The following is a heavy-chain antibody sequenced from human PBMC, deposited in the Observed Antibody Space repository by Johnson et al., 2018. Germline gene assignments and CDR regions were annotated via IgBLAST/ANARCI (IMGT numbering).Heavy chain of an antibody. D-gene: IGHD3-10*01. J-gene: IGHJ1*01. CDR1: GFTFSNYA. Sequence: EVQLVESGGGLVQPGGSLRLSCTASGFTFSNYAMSWVRQAPGKGLEWVSTISGGASSTYFPDSVRGRFTISRDNSQNTVYLHMHSLRAEDTAVYYCARDAGICVFFGELLNVQHWGQGTLVTVSS. CDR3: ARDAGICVFFGELLNVQH. CDR2: ISGGASST. V-gene: IGHV3-23*04.